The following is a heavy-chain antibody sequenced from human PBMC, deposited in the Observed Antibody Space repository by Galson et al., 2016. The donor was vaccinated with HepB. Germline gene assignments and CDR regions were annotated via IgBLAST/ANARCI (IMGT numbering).Heavy chain of an antibody. D-gene: IGHD3-16*02. CDR2: ISANSGNT. J-gene: IGHJ6*02. CDR1: GYTFAEYG. CDR3: AKDVLHDFVWGNCRRGYRYGLDI. V-gene: IGHV1-18*04. Sequence: SVKVSCKASGYTFAEYGITWVRQAPGQGLEWMGTISANSGNTKYAQKFQGRVILTRDTTTTTARLELRSLRSDDTAVYYCAKDVLHDFVWGNCRRGYRYGLDIWGQGTTVTVSS.